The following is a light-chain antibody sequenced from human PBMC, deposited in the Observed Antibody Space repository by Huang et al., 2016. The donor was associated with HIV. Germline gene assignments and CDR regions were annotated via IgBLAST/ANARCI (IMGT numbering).Light chain of an antibody. CDR3: QQYSNFFS. Sequence: DIQMTQSPSTLSASVGDRVTINCRASQSISSWLAWYQQKPGKAPRLLIYKSSTLEIGVPSRLSGSGSGTEFTLTITSLQPEDFAIYYCQQYSNFFSFGGGTKVE. CDR2: KSS. V-gene: IGKV1-5*03. CDR1: QSISSW. J-gene: IGKJ4*01.